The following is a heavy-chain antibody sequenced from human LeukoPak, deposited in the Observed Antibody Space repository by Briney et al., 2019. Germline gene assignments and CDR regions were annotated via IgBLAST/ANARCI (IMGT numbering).Heavy chain of an antibody. V-gene: IGHV3-7*03. D-gene: IGHD1-26*01. CDR2: INQDGSEE. CDR3: ARDSGRFYIDY. Sequence: GGSLRLSCAASGFTFSHYWMTWVRQAPGKGLEWVANINQDGSEEFYVDSLKGRFTISRDNAKNSLYLQINSLRANDTAIYYCARDSGRFYIDYWGQGTLVTVSS. J-gene: IGHJ4*02. CDR1: GFTFSHYW.